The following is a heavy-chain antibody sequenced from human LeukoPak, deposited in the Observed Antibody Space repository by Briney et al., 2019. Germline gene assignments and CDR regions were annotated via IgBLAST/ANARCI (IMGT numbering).Heavy chain of an antibody. CDR1: GFTFSSYA. V-gene: IGHV3-23*01. CDR2: ISGSGGST. D-gene: IGHD6-19*01. J-gene: IGHJ2*01. Sequence: GESLRLSCAASGFTFSSYAMSWVRQAPGKGLEWVSAISGSGGSTYYADSVKGRFTISRDNSKNTMYLHMNGLRAGDTAVYYCAKARSIAVAGRYFDLWGRSTLVTVSS. CDR3: AKARSIAVAGRYFDL.